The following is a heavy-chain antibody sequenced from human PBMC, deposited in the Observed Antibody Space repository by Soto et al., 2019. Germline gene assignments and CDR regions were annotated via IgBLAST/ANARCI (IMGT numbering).Heavy chain of an antibody. CDR1: GFTFSNYA. CDR2: ISGSGGGT. D-gene: IGHD3-10*01. CDR3: ARVSLDPTPSGTRGYFQH. V-gene: IGHV3-23*01. J-gene: IGHJ1*01. Sequence: EVQLLEFWGGLVQPGVSLRLSCAASGFTFSNYAMNLLRQTLGKRLEWVSTISGSGGGTYYADSVKGRFTISSDKSKHTLCLQMTTLRAEDTAVYYCARVSLDPTPSGTRGYFQHWGQGTLVLVSS.